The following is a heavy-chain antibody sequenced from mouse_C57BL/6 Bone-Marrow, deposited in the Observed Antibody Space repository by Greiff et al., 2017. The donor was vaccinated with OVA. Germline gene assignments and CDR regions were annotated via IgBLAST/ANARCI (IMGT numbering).Heavy chain of an antibody. J-gene: IGHJ2*01. Sequence: QVTLKVCGPGILQPSQTLSLTCSFSGFSLSTFGLGVGWIRQPSGKGLEWLAHIWWDDDKYYNPALKSRLTISKDTSKNQVFLKIANVDTADTATYYCARREKYGNYVDYFDYWGQGTTLTVSS. CDR1: GFSLSTFGLG. CDR3: ARREKYGNYVDYFDY. CDR2: IWWDDDK. D-gene: IGHD2-1*01. V-gene: IGHV8-8*01.